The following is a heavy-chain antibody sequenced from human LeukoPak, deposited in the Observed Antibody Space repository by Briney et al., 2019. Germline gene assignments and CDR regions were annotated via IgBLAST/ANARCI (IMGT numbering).Heavy chain of an antibody. J-gene: IGHJ3*02. D-gene: IGHD2-21*01. V-gene: IGHV1-24*01. CDR1: GYTLTELS. CDR2: FDPEDGET. CDR3: ATGAIVVVSGAFDI. Sequence: ASVKVSCKVSGYTLTELSMHWVRQAPGKGLEWMGGFDPEDGETIYAQKFQGRVTMTEDTSTDTAYMELSSLRSEDTAVYYCATGAIVVVSGAFDIWGQGTMVTVSS.